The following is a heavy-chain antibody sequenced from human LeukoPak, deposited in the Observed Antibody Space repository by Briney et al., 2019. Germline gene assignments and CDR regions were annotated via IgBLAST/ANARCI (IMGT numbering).Heavy chain of an antibody. CDR1: GFTFDDYA. J-gene: IGHJ4*02. Sequence: GGSLRLSCAASGFTFDDYAMHWVRQAPGKGLEWVSGISWNSGSIGCADSVKGRFTISRDNAKNSLYLQMNSLRAEDTALYYCAKGNYDILTGPIYFDYWGQGTLVTVSS. CDR2: ISWNSGSI. V-gene: IGHV3-9*01. CDR3: AKGNYDILTGPIYFDY. D-gene: IGHD3-9*01.